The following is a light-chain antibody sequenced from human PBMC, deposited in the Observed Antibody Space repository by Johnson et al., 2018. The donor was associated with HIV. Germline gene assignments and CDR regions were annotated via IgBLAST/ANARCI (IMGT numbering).Light chain of an antibody. Sequence: QLVLTQPPSVSAAPGQKVTISCSGSSSNIGNKYVSWYQQLPGTAPKLLIYENTKRPSGIPDRFSGSKSGTSATLGITGLQTGDEADYYCGTWDSSLGAWVFGTGTKVTVL. CDR3: GTWDSSLGAWV. V-gene: IGLV1-51*02. CDR1: SSNIGNKY. J-gene: IGLJ1*01. CDR2: ENT.